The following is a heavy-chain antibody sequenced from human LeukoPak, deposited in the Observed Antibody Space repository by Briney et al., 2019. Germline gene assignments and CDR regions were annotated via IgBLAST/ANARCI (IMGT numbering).Heavy chain of an antibody. V-gene: IGHV5-51*01. CDR2: IYPGDSET. Sequence: GESLKISCKGSGYSFSSYWIGWVRQMPGKGLEWMGIIYPGDSETRYSPSFQGQVTISADKSISTAYLQWSSLKAPDTAMYYCARRIAVSATFDHWGQGTLVTVSS. CDR3: ARRIAVSATFDH. D-gene: IGHD6-13*01. CDR1: GYSFSSYW. J-gene: IGHJ4*02.